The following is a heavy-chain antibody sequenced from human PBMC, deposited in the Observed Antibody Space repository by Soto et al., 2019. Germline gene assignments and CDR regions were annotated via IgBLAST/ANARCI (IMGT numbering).Heavy chain of an antibody. D-gene: IGHD3-22*01. CDR2: IFPSDSDT. J-gene: IGHJ5*02. Sequence: RGESLKISCRTSGYRFTSYWIAWVRRMPGKGLEWMGIIFPSDSDTRYSPSFQGQVTISADRSTSTVFLQWASLKASDTAVYFCARKDKSGYFNWFDPWGQGTLVTVSS. CDR1: GYRFTSYW. V-gene: IGHV5-51*01. CDR3: ARKDKSGYFNWFDP.